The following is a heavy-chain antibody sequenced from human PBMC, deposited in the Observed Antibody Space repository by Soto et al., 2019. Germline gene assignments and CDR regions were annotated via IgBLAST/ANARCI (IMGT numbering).Heavy chain of an antibody. D-gene: IGHD6-19*01. V-gene: IGHV3-11*05. J-gene: IGHJ4*02. Sequence: QVQLVESGGGLVKPGGSLRLSCAASGFTFSDYYMSWSRQAPGKGLEWVPYISSSSSYTNYADSVKVRFTISGDNAKTSLYLQMNSLRAEDTAVYYCARGGSSGWYASLDYWGQGTLVTVSS. CDR3: ARGGSSGWYASLDY. CDR1: GFTFSDYY. CDR2: ISSSSSYT.